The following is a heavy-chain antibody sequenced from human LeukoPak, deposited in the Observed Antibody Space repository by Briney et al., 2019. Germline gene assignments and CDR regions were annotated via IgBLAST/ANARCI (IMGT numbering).Heavy chain of an antibody. CDR1: GGSISSGGYS. D-gene: IGHD3/OR15-3a*01. CDR2: IYHSGST. Sequence: SETLSLTCAVSGGSISSGGYSWSWIRQPPGKGLEWIGYIYHSGSTYYNPSLKSRVIISVDTSKNQFSLILSSVTAADTAVYYCARETAWPENTPMILFSHFDYWGRGILVTVSS. J-gene: IGHJ4*02. V-gene: IGHV4-30-2*01. CDR3: ARETAWPENTPMILFSHFDY.